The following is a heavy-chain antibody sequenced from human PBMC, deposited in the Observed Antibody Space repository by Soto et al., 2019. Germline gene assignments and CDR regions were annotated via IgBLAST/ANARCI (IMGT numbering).Heavy chain of an antibody. Sequence: HPGGSLRLSCAASGFTFSSYAMSRVRQAPGKGLEWVSAISGSGGSTYYADSVKGRFTISRDNSKNTLYLQMNSLRAEDTAVYYCAKGTTVTNREYFQHWGQGTLVTVSS. J-gene: IGHJ1*01. CDR1: GFTFSSYA. CDR3: AKGTTVTNREYFQH. D-gene: IGHD4-17*01. CDR2: ISGSGGST. V-gene: IGHV3-23*01.